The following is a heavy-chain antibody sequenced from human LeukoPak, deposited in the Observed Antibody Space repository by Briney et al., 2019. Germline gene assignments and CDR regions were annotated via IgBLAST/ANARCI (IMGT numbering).Heavy chain of an antibody. V-gene: IGHV4-4*07. CDR1: GGSISSYY. Sequence: SETLSLTRTVSGGSISSYYWSWIRQPAGKGLEWIGRIYSTGSTNYNPSLKSRVTMSVDTSKNQFSLRLRSVTAADTAVYYCARQIASAGTAGFDFWGQGALVTVSS. D-gene: IGHD6-13*01. J-gene: IGHJ4*02. CDR3: ARQIASAGTAGFDF. CDR2: IYSTGST.